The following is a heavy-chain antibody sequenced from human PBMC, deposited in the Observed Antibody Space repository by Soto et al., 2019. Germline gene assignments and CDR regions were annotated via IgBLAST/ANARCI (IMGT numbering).Heavy chain of an antibody. Sequence: TSETLSLTCTVSGGSISSGDCYWSWIRQPPGKGLEWIGYIYYSGSTYYNPSLKSRVTISVDTSKNQFSLKLSSVTAADTAVYYCARDEERQTAGTGYYYYGMDVWGQGTTVTVSS. CDR2: IYYSGST. V-gene: IGHV4-30-4*01. CDR1: GGSISSGDCY. D-gene: IGHD6-13*01. J-gene: IGHJ6*02. CDR3: ARDEERQTAGTGYYYYGMDV.